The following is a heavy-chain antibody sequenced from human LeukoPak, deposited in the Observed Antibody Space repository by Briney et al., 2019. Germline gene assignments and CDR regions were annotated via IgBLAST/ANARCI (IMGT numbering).Heavy chain of an antibody. D-gene: IGHD6-13*01. CDR2: ISSSSSYI. CDR1: GFTFSSYS. Sequence: GGSLRLSCAASGFTFSSYSMNWVRQAPGKGLEWVSSISSSSSYIYYADSVKGRFTISKDNAKNSLYLQMNSLRAEDTAVYYCARGIAAAGTWFDPWGQGTLVTVSS. J-gene: IGHJ5*02. V-gene: IGHV3-21*01. CDR3: ARGIAAAGTWFDP.